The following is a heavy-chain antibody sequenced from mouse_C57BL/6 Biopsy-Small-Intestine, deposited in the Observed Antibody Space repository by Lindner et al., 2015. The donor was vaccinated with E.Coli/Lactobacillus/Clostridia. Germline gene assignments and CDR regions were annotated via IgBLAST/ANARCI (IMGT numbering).Heavy chain of an antibody. V-gene: IGHV1-7*01. CDR3: ARPYYSNYERAMDY. Sequence: VQLQESGAELAKPGASVKLSCKAFGYTFTSYWMHWVKQRPGQGLEWIGYINPSSGYSKYNQKFKDKATLTADKSSSTAYMQLSSLTYEDSAVYYCARPYYSNYERAMDYWGRRNLSHRLL. J-gene: IGHJ4*01. CDR1: GYTFTSYW. CDR2: INPSSGYS. D-gene: IGHD2-5*01.